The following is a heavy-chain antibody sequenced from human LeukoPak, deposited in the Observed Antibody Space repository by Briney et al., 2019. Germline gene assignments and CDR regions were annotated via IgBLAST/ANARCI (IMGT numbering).Heavy chain of an antibody. CDR3: ARALRFLEWFPVDV. Sequence: GGSLRLSCAASGFTFSSYSMNWVRQAPGKGLEWVSSISSSSSYIYYADSVKGRFTISRDNAKNSLYLQMNSLKAEDTAVYYCARALRFLEWFPVDVWGKGTTVTVSS. V-gene: IGHV3-21*01. CDR1: GFTFSSYS. CDR2: ISSSSSYI. J-gene: IGHJ6*04. D-gene: IGHD3-3*01.